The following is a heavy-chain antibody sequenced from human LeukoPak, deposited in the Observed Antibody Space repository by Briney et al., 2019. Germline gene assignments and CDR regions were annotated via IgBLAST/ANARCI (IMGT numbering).Heavy chain of an antibody. CDR2: IYTSGST. V-gene: IGHV4-61*02. CDR3: ARGGWATRIDY. J-gene: IGHJ4*02. CDR1: GDSLRSGTYY. Sequence: SETLSLTCSVSGDSLRSGTYYWRWSRQPAGKGLEWIGCIYTSGSTSYNPALKSRVTISVDTSTIQFSLMLTAVTAADTAVYYCARGGWATRIDYWGQGTLVTVSS. D-gene: IGHD6-19*01.